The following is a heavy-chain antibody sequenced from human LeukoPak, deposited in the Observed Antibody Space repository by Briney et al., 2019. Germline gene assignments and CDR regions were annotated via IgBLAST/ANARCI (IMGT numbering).Heavy chain of an antibody. V-gene: IGHV4-34*01. CDR1: GGSFSGYY. Sequence: SETLSLTCAVYGGSFSGYYWSWIRQPPGKGLEWIGEINHSGSTNYNPSLKSRVTISVDTSKNQFSLKLSSVTAADTAVYYCAREEETSYYYYGMDVWGQGTTVTVSS. CDR2: INHSGST. CDR3: AREEETSYYYYGMDV. J-gene: IGHJ6*02.